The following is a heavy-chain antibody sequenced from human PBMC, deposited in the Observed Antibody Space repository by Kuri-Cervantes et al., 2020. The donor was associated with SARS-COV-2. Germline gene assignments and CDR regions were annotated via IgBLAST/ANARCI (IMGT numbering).Heavy chain of an antibody. CDR3: ARDLYYYDSSGYYSDFDY. D-gene: IGHD3-22*01. V-gene: IGHV3-30*02. CDR1: GFTFSSYG. CDR2: IRYDGSNK. J-gene: IGHJ4*02. Sequence: GESLKISCAASGFTFSSYGMHWVRQAPGKGLEWVAFIRYDGSNKYYADSVKGRFTISRDNSKNTLYLQMNSLRAEDTAVYYCARDLYYYDSSGYYSDFDYWGQGTLVTVSS.